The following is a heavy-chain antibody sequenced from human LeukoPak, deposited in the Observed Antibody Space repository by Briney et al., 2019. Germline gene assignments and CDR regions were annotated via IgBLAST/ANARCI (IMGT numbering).Heavy chain of an antibody. CDR3: ARDMWQQFDWFDP. CDR2: INPNTGDT. J-gene: IGHJ5*02. CDR1: GYTFTAYY. D-gene: IGHD6-13*01. Sequence: GASVKVSCKASGYTFTAYYMHWVRQAPGQGLEWMGWINPNTGDTNSVERFQGRVTMTRDSSISTAYLELSRLTSDDTAVYYCARDMWQQFDWFDPWGQGTLVTVSS. V-gene: IGHV1-2*02.